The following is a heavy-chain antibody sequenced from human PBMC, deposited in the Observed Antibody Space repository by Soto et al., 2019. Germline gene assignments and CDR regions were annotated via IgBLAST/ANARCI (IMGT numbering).Heavy chain of an antibody. CDR2: ISYDGTDK. CDR3: AKDFGAWSDSYY. D-gene: IGHD6-19*01. V-gene: IGHV3-30*18. J-gene: IGHJ4*02. CDR1: GFAFSTYG. Sequence: GGSVRLSCVGSGFAFSTYGMHWVRQAPAKGLEWVALISYDGTDKYYADSVKGRFSISRDNSKQTLSLQMDSLRPEDTAVYYCAKDFGAWSDSYYWGQGTLVTVSS.